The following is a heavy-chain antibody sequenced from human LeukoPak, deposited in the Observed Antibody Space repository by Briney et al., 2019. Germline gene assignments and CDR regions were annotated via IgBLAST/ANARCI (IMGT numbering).Heavy chain of an antibody. J-gene: IGHJ3*02. V-gene: IGHV3-48*01. CDR3: ARDWSFAFDI. Sequence: GGSLRLSCAASRFTFTTYGMSWVRQAPGKGLEWVSYISSSSSTIYYADSVKGRFTISRDNAKNSLYLQMNSLRAEDTAVYYCARDWSFAFDIWGQGTMVTVSS. D-gene: IGHD2-8*02. CDR2: ISSSSSTI. CDR1: RFTFTTYG.